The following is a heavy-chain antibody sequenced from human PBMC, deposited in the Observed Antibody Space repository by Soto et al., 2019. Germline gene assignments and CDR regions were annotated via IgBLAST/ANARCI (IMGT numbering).Heavy chain of an antibody. CDR1: GFTFSSSG. D-gene: IGHD1-20*01. Sequence: GGSLRLSCAASGFTFSSSGMHWVRQAPGKGLEWVAVISYDGSNKFYADSVKGRFTISRANFRNTLYLQMNSLRAEDTAVYYCAKEFHSWNYFDYWGQGTLVTVSS. CDR3: AKEFHSWNYFDY. J-gene: IGHJ4*02. V-gene: IGHV3-30*18. CDR2: ISYDGSNK.